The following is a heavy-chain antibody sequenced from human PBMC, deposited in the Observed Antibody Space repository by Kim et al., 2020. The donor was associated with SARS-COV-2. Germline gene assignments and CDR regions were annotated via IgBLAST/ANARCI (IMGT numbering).Heavy chain of an antibody. Sequence: ASVKVSCKASGYTFTSYAMNWVRQAPGQGLEWMGWINTNTGNPTYAQGFTGRFVFSLDTSVSTAYLQISSLKAEDTAVYYCASPLLYGYFDAFDIWGQGTMVTVSS. CDR1: GYTFTSYA. V-gene: IGHV7-4-1*02. J-gene: IGHJ3*02. CDR2: INTNTGNP. D-gene: IGHD2-8*02. CDR3: ASPLLYGYFDAFDI.